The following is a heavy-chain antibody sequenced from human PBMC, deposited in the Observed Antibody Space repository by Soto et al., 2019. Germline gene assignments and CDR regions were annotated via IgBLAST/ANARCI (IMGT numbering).Heavy chain of an antibody. V-gene: IGHV4-4*02. CDR3: ARGETQQQRDY. CDR1: GDSITSDKW. Sequence: QVQLQESGPGLVKPSGTLSLTCAVSGDSITSDKWWSWIRQPPGKGLQWIGEIYHSGSTKYNPSLKSRVIISVDKSKIQFSLKVSSVSDADTAVYYCARGETQQQRDYWGQGTLVTVAS. CDR2: IYHSGST. D-gene: IGHD6-13*01. J-gene: IGHJ4*02.